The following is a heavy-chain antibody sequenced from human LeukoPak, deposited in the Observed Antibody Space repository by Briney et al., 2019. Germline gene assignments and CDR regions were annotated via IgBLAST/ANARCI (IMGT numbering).Heavy chain of an antibody. Sequence: SSETLSLTCAVYGGSFSGYYWSWIRQPPGKGLEWIGEINHSGSTNYNPSLKSRVTISVDTSKNQFSLKLSSVTAADTAGYYCARGDGDIVVVPAAPRARRWFDPWGQGTLVTVSS. V-gene: IGHV4-34*01. CDR2: INHSGST. CDR1: GGSFSGYY. J-gene: IGHJ5*02. D-gene: IGHD2-2*01. CDR3: ARGDGDIVVVPAAPRARRWFDP.